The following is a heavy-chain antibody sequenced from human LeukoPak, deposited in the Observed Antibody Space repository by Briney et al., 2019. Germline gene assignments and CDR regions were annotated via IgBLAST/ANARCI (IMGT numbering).Heavy chain of an antibody. Sequence: PSETLSLTCAVYGGSFSGYYWNWIRQPPRKGLEWIGEINHSGSTNYNPSLKSRVTISVDTSKNQFSLKLSSVTAADTAVYYCASGGYSYGRFGYWGQGTLVTVSS. J-gene: IGHJ4*02. V-gene: IGHV4-34*01. D-gene: IGHD5-18*01. CDR3: ASGGYSYGRFGY. CDR1: GGSFSGYY. CDR2: INHSGST.